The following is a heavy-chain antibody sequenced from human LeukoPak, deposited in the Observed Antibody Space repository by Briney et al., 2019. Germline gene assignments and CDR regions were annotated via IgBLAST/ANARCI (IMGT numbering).Heavy chain of an antibody. CDR2: INAGNGNT. CDR3: AREHTAMAYAFDI. Sequence: ASVKVSCKASGYTFTSYAMHWVRQAPGQRLEWMGWINAGNGNTKYSQKSQGRVTITRDTSASTAYMELSSLRSEDTAVYYCAREHTAMAYAFDIWGQGTMVTVSS. D-gene: IGHD5-18*01. J-gene: IGHJ3*02. V-gene: IGHV1-3*01. CDR1: GYTFTSYA.